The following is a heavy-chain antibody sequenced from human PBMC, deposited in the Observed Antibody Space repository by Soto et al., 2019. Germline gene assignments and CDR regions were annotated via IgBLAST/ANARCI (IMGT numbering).Heavy chain of an antibody. CDR3: ARTRYYDYVWGSYSRWFDS. Sequence: PSETLSLTCAVYGGSFSGYYWSWIRQPPGKGLEWIGEINHSGSTNYNPSLKSRVTISVDTSKNQFSLKLSSVTAADTAVYYCARTRYYDYVWGSYSRWFDSWGQGTQVTVSS. V-gene: IGHV4-34*01. D-gene: IGHD3-16*01. CDR2: INHSGST. CDR1: GGSFSGYY. J-gene: IGHJ5*01.